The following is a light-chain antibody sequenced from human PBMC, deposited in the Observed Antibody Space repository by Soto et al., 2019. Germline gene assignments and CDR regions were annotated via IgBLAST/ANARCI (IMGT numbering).Light chain of an antibody. J-gene: IGKJ1*01. CDR3: QHYNSYSEA. CDR1: QTISSW. V-gene: IGKV1-5*03. CDR2: KAS. Sequence: DIMMTQSPSTLSASVGDRVTITCRASQTISSWLAWYQQKPGKAPKLLIYKASTLKSGVPSRFSGSGSGTEFTLTISSLQPDDFATYYCQHYNSYSEAFGQGTKVDI.